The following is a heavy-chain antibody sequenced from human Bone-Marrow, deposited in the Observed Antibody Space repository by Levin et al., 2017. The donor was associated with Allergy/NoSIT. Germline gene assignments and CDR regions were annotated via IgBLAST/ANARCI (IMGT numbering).Heavy chain of an antibody. CDR3: VRRDYWYFDL. Sequence: SLKISCTASGFTFHDFAMHWVRQLPGKGLQWVSGLNLGSDDIQYVDSVRGRFSISRDNAKNSLYLDMDSLRPEDTALYYCVRRDYWYFDLWGPGTLVTVSS. CDR2: LNLGSDDI. D-gene: IGHD4-17*01. J-gene: IGHJ2*01. CDR1: GFTFHDFA. V-gene: IGHV3-9*01.